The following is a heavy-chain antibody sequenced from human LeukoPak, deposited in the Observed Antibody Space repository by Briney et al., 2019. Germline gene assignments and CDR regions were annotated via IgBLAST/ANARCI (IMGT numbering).Heavy chain of an antibody. J-gene: IGHJ5*02. CDR1: GGSFNDYF. D-gene: IGHD2-2*01. CDR3: ARGVVSTSHLPKNYFDP. Sequence: SETLSLSCAVYGGSFNDYFWTWFRQPPERGLEWIGEVYHDGIANYNPSLKTRVTVSVDTSKNQFSLRLNSVTAADTALYFCARGVVSTSHLPKNYFDPWGKGTLVTVSS. V-gene: IGHV4-34*01. CDR2: VYHDGIA.